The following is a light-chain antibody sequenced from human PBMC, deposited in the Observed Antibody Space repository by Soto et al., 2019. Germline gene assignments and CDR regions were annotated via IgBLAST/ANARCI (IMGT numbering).Light chain of an antibody. CDR2: AAS. V-gene: IGKV1-39*01. Sequence: DIQMTQSQSSVSALVGESVPIIIRASQSIYIYLNWYQQKPGKAPKLLIYAASSLQRGVPSTFSGGGSGTDFTLTISSLQPEDFATYYCQQSYSSITFGQGTRLEI. CDR3: QQSYSSIT. CDR1: QSIYIY. J-gene: IGKJ5*01.